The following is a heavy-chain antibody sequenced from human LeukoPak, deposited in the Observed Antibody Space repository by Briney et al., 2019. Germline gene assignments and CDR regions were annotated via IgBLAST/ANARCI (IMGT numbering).Heavy chain of an antibody. J-gene: IGHJ5*02. CDR1: GGSISSGSCY. D-gene: IGHD4-17*01. V-gene: IGHV4-61*02. CDR2: IYTSGST. CDR3: ARATQNDYGDLNWFDP. Sequence: SETLSLTCTVSGGSISSGSCYWSWIRQPAGTGLEWIGRIYTSGSTNYNPSLKSRVTISLDTSKNQFSLKLSSVTAADTAVYYCARATQNDYGDLNWFDPWGQGTLVTVSS.